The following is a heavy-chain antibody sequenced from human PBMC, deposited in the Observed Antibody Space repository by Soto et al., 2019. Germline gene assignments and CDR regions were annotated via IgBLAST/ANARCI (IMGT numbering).Heavy chain of an antibody. CDR3: TRQPHGSAAIDF. CDR1: GFTFSGTA. D-gene: IGHD3-10*01. V-gene: IGHV3-73*02. CDR2: IRRKAHNYAT. Sequence: EVQLVESGGGLVQPGGSLKLSCAASGFTFSGTALHWVRQASGKGLEWVGRIRRKAHNYATAYGASVKGRFTISRDDSKNTTYLQMNSLKIEDTAVYYCTRQPHGSAAIDFWGQGTLITVSS. J-gene: IGHJ4*02.